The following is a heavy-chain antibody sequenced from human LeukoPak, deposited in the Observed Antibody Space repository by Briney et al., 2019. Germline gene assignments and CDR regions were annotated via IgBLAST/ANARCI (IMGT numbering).Heavy chain of an antibody. CDR1: VGSIRSYY. CDR3: ARSEIYYDSSGYYYP. J-gene: IGHJ5*02. D-gene: IGHD3-22*01. Sequence: SETLSLACTVSVGSIRSYYWSWIRQPPGKGLEWIGYIYYSGSTNYNPPLKSRVTISIDTSKNQFSLKLSSVTAADTAVYYCARSEIYYDSSGYYYPWGQGTLVTVSS. V-gene: IGHV4-59*08. CDR2: IYYSGST.